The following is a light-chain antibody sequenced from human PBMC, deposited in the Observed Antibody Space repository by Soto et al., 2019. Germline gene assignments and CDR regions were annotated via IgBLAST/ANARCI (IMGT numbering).Light chain of an antibody. CDR1: QSVRSN. J-gene: IGKJ1*01. V-gene: IGKV3-15*01. CDR3: QQYNNWRT. CDR2: GAL. Sequence: EIVMTQSPATLSLSPGERATLSCSASQSVRSNLAWYQQKPGQAPRLLIYGALTRATGIPARFSGSGSGTEFTLTISSLQSEDFAVYYWQQYNNWRTFGQGTKVEIK.